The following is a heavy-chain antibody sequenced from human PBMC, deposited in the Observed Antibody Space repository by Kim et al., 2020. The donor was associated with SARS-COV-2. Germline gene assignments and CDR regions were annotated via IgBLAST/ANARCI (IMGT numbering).Heavy chain of an antibody. CDR3: ARSTYYYDSSGYHFDY. CDR1: GGTFSSYA. J-gene: IGHJ4*02. CDR2: IIPIFGIA. Sequence: SVKVSCKASGGTFSSYAISWVRQAPGQGLEWMGRIIPIFGIANYAQKFQGRVTITADKSTSTAYMELSSLRSEDTAVYYCARSTYYYDSSGYHFDYWVQ. D-gene: IGHD3-22*01. V-gene: IGHV1-69*04.